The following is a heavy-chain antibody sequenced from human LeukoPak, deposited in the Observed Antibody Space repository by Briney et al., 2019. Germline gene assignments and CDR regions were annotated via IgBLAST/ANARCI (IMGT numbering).Heavy chain of an antibody. J-gene: IGHJ5*02. V-gene: IGHV4-39*07. CDR2: IYYSGST. Sequence: SETLSLTCTVSGGSISSSSYYWGWIRQPPGKGLEWIGSIYYSGSTYYNPSLKSRVTISVDTSKNQFSLKLSSVTAADTAVYYCASLPPYYYDSSGYYDPWGQGTLVTVSS. D-gene: IGHD3-22*01. CDR3: ASLPPYYYDSSGYYDP. CDR1: GGSISSSSYY.